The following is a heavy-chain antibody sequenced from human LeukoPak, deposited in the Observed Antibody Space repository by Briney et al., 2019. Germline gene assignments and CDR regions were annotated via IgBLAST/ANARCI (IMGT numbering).Heavy chain of an antibody. J-gene: IGHJ4*02. CDR2: IYYSGST. Sequence: SETLSLTCTVSGGSISSSSYYWGWIRQPPGKGLEWIGSIYYSGSTYYNPSLKSRVTISVDTSKNQFSLKLSSVTAADTAVYYCAGDLGGAVAGKGLGYWGQGTLVTVSS. D-gene: IGHD6-19*01. V-gene: IGHV4-39*07. CDR3: AGDLGGAVAGKGLGY. CDR1: GGSISSSSYY.